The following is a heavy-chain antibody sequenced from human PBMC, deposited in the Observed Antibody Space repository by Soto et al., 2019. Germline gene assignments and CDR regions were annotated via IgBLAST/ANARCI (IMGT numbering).Heavy chain of an antibody. J-gene: IGHJ6*02. CDR1: GVSITSGDHF. CDR3: ARVVYDYYGMDV. V-gene: IGHV4-30-4*02. Sequence: NPADTLSLTCTVSGVSITSGDHFWSWIRQPPGKGLEWMGYIFYSGSTYHNPSLKRRVTMSVDTSKNQFSLNLSSVTAADTAVYFCARVVYDYYGMDVWGQGTTVTVSS. CDR2: IFYSGST.